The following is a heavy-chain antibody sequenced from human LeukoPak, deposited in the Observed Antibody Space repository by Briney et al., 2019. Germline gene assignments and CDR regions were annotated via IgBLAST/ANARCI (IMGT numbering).Heavy chain of an antibody. V-gene: IGHV3-72*01. CDR3: TRGYSGRSVYAFDI. CDR1: GSGFSDQY. Sequence: GGSLRLSCVASGSGFSDQYMDWVRQAPGKGLQWVGRIGNKASRYTTEYAASVEGRFSISRDDSENSLYLQMNSLKTEDTALYYCTRGYSGRSVYAFDIWGQGKMVTVSS. J-gene: IGHJ3*02. D-gene: IGHD1-26*01. CDR2: IGNKASRYTT.